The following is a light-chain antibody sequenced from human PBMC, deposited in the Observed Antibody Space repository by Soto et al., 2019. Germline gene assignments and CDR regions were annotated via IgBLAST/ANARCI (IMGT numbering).Light chain of an antibody. V-gene: IGKV1-17*01. CDR3: LQHETYPRT. Sequence: DIQMTQSPSSLFASVGDRVSITCRASQGIRNNLGWDQQRPGKAPKRLIYGTSNLQTGVPSRFSGSGYGTDFTLTISSLQPEDFATYYCLQHETYPRTFGQGTKVDIK. CDR2: GTS. J-gene: IGKJ1*01. CDR1: QGIRNN.